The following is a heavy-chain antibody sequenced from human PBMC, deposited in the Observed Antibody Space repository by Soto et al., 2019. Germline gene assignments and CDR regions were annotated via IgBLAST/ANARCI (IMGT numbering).Heavy chain of an antibody. D-gene: IGHD4-17*01. CDR2: IKQDGSER. J-gene: IGHJ3*01. V-gene: IGHV3-7*01. Sequence: EVQLVESGGGLVQPGGSMRLSCAASGFTFSSNWMSWVRQAPGKGLEWVANIKQDGSERYYVDSVKGQFTISRDNAKTSLYLQMNSLRAEDTAVYYCARVDYVVYYDAFDVWGQGTMVTVSS. CDR3: ARVDYVVYYDAFDV. CDR1: GFTFSSNW.